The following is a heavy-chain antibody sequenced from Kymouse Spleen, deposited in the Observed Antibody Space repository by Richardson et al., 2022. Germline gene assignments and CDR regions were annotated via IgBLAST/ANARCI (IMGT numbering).Heavy chain of an antibody. CDR2: INHSGST. D-gene: IGHD3-10*01. CDR1: GGSFSGYY. Sequence: QVQLQQWGAGLLKPSETLSLTCAVYGGSFSGYYWSWIRQPPGKGLEWIGEINHSGSTNYNPSLKSRVTISVDTSKNQFSLKLSSVTAADTAVYYCARGGTMVRGVIIGWFDPWGQGTLVTVSS. J-gene: IGHJ5*02. CDR3: ARGGTMVRGVIIGWFDP. V-gene: IGHV4-34*01.